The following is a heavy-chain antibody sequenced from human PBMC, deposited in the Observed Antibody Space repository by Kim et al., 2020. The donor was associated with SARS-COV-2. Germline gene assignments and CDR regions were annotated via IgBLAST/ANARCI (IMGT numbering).Heavy chain of an antibody. Sequence: ASVKVSCKASGYTFTSYGISWVRQDPGQGLEWMGWISAYNGNTNYAQKLQGRVTMTTDTSTSTAYMELRSLRSDDTAVYYCARDPTLSGSYHQDNWFDPWGQGTLVTVSS. V-gene: IGHV1-18*01. D-gene: IGHD3-10*01. CDR2: ISAYNGNT. CDR1: GYTFTSYG. J-gene: IGHJ5*02. CDR3: ARDPTLSGSYHQDNWFDP.